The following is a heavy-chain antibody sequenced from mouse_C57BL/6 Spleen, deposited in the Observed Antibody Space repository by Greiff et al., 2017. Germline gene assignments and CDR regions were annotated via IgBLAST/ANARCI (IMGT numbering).Heavy chain of an antibody. CDR3: ATYGNYLHWYFDV. CDR1: GYSITSGYY. J-gene: IGHJ1*03. V-gene: IGHV3-6*01. Sequence: EVKLMESGPGLVKPSQSLSLTCSVTGYSITSGYYWNWIRQFPGNKLEWMGYISYDGSNNYNPSLKNRISITRDTSKNQFFLKLNSVTTEDTATYYCATYGNYLHWYFDVWGTGTTVTVSS. CDR2: ISYDGSN. D-gene: IGHD2-1*01.